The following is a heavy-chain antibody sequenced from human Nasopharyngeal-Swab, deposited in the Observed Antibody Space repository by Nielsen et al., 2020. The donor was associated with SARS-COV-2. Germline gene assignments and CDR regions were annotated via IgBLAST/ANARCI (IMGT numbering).Heavy chain of an antibody. Sequence: GESLKISCAASGFTVSSNYMTWVRQAPGKGLEWVSVIYSGGNTYYADSVKGRFTISRDNAKNTLYLQMNSLRAEDTAVYYCARDVGTYYYDSSGFLNYYYYTMDVWGQGTTVTVSS. CDR1: GFTVSSNY. V-gene: IGHV3-53*01. CDR3: ARDVGTYYYDSSGFLNYYYYTMDV. D-gene: IGHD3-22*01. CDR2: IYSGGNT. J-gene: IGHJ6*02.